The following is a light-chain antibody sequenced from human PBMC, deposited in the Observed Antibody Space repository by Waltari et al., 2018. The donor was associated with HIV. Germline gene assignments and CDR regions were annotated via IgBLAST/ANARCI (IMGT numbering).Light chain of an antibody. CDR1: SGHSSYA. CDR2: LNSDGRH. Sequence: LVLTQSPSASASLGASVKLTCTLSSGHSSYAIAWHQQQPEKGPRYLMKLNSDGRHSKGDGIPDRFSGSSSGAERYFTISSLQSEDEADYYCQTWGTGIRVFGGGTKLTVL. CDR3: QTWGTGIRV. V-gene: IGLV4-69*01. J-gene: IGLJ3*02.